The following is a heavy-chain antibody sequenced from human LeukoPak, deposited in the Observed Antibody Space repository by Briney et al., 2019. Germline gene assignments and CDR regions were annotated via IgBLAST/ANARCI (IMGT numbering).Heavy chain of an antibody. CDR1: GYTFTSYD. V-gene: IGHV1-8*03. Sequence: GASVKVSCKASGYTFTSYDINWVRQATGQGLEWMGWMNPNTGNTGYAQKFQGRVTITRNTSISTVYMELSSLRAEDTAVYYCAKDLVPAHWGQGTLVTVSS. J-gene: IGHJ4*02. CDR3: AKDLVPAH. D-gene: IGHD6-13*01. CDR2: MNPNTGNT.